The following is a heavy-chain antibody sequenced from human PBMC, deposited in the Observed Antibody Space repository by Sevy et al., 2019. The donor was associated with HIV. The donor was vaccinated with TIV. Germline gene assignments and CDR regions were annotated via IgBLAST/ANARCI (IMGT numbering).Heavy chain of an antibody. CDR3: ARSPLGSGASGLGY. CDR2: INTDGIST. CDR1: GFTFSSYW. V-gene: IGHV3-74*01. J-gene: IGHJ4*02. D-gene: IGHD3-10*02. Sequence: GGSLRLSCAASGFTFSSYWMHWVRQAPGKGLVWVSRINTDGISTSYADSVKGQFTISRDNAKNTLYLQMNSLRAEDTAVYYCARSPLGSGASGLGYWGQGTLVTVSS.